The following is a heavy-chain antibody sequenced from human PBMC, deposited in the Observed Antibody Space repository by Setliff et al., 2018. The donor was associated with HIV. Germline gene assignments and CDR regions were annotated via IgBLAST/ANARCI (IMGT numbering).Heavy chain of an antibody. J-gene: IGHJ6*02. Sequence: PGGSLRLSCAASGFSFSSYWMHWVRQAPGKGLVWVSRINTDGSSTSYADSGKGRFTISRDNAKNTLYLQMNSLRAEDTAVYYCARGVRGVVNGMDVWGQGTTVTVSS. V-gene: IGHV3-74*01. CDR3: ARGVRGVVNGMDV. CDR1: GFSFSSYW. D-gene: IGHD3-10*01. CDR2: INTDGSST.